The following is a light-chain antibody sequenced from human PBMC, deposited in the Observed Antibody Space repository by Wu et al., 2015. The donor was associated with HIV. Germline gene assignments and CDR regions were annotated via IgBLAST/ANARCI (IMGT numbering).Light chain of an antibody. J-gene: IGKJ1*01. Sequence: IQMTQSPSSLSASVGDRVTVTCRASQSIGTYLNWYQQTPGKAPKLLISAVSRLQSGVPSRFSGSGSGTQFTLTITSLQPEDFATYYCLQYYSYPRTFGQGTKVEI. CDR3: LQYYSYPRT. V-gene: IGKV1-6*01. CDR1: QSIGTY. CDR2: AVS.